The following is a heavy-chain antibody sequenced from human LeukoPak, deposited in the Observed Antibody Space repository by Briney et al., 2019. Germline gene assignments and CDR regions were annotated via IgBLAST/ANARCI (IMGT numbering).Heavy chain of an antibody. D-gene: IGHD6-13*01. V-gene: IGHV3-21*01. CDR3: ARDHTEQQLVRNGY. CDR2: ISSSSSYI. Sequence: GGSLRLSCAASGFTFSSHSMNWVRQAPGKGLEWVSSISSSSSYIYYADSVKGRFTISRDNAKNSLYLQMNSLRAEDTAVYYCARDHTEQQLVRNGYWGQGTLVTVSS. J-gene: IGHJ4*02. CDR1: GFTFSSHS.